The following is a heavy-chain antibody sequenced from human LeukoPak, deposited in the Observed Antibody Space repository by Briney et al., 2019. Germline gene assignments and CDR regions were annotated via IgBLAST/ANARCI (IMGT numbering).Heavy chain of an antibody. J-gene: IGHJ4*02. V-gene: IGHV1-2*06. CDR3: ARSPFRSGWYTGDY. CDR1: GYTFTGYY. CDR2: INPNSGGT. D-gene: IGHD6-19*01. Sequence: ASVKVSCKASGYTFTGYYMHWVRQAPGQGLEWMGRINPNSGGTNNAQKFQGRGTITRDTSISTAYMELSRLRSDDTAVYYCARSPFRSGWYTGDYWGQGTLVTVSS.